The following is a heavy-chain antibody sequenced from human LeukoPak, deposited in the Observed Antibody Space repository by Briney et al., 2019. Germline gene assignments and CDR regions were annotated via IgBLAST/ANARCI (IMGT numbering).Heavy chain of an antibody. Sequence: GGSLRLSCAASGFTFSSYWMSWVRQAPGKGLEWVANMKYDGSEKYYVDSVKSRFTISRDNAKNSLYLQMNSLRAEDTAVYYCARDIEAAGLLLDYWGQGTLVTVSS. J-gene: IGHJ4*02. CDR3: ARDIEAAGLLLDY. CDR1: GFTFSSYW. CDR2: MKYDGSEK. V-gene: IGHV3-7*01. D-gene: IGHD6-13*01.